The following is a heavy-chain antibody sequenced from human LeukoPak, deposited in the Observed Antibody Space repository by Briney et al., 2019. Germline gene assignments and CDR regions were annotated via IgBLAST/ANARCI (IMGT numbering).Heavy chain of an antibody. Sequence: GRSLRLSCAASGFSFSTQWMHWVRHAPGKGLVWVSRINIDGSSTTYADSVKGRFTISRDNAKNTLYLQMNSLRAEDTAVYYCARDYSGDLFDSWGQGTLVTVSS. J-gene: IGHJ4*02. D-gene: IGHD2-21*01. V-gene: IGHV3-74*01. CDR3: ARDYSGDLFDS. CDR1: GFSFSTQW. CDR2: INIDGSST.